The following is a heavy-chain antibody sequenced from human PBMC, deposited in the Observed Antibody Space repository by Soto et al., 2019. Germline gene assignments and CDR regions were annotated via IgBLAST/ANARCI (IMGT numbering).Heavy chain of an antibody. V-gene: IGHV1-69*12. Sequence: QVQLVQSGAEVKKPGSSVKVSCKASGGTFSSYAISWVRQAPGQGLEWMGGIIPIFGTANYAQKFQGRVTITADESTSTAYMELSSLRSEDTAVYYCASGGAYYYDSSGYYFSHYFDYWGQGTLVTVSS. J-gene: IGHJ4*02. CDR2: IIPIFGTA. CDR3: ASGGAYYYDSSGYYFSHYFDY. CDR1: GGTFSSYA. D-gene: IGHD3-22*01.